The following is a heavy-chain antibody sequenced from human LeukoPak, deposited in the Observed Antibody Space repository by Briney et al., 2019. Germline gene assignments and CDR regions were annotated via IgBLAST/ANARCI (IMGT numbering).Heavy chain of an antibody. V-gene: IGHV4-61*02. CDR3: ARDPAAYGGTRNGWFDP. Sequence: SQTLSLTCTVSGGSINSGSYYWSWIRQPAGKGLEWIGRFSTSGGTNYNPSLKSRVTISVDTSKNQFSLKLSSVTAADTAVYYCARDPAAYGGTRNGWFDPWGQGTLVTVSS. CDR2: FSTSGGT. D-gene: IGHD4-23*01. CDR1: GGSINSGSYY. J-gene: IGHJ5*02.